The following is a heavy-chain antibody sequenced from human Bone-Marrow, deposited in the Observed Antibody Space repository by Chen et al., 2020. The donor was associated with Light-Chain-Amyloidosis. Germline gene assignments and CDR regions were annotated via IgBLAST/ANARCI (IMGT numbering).Heavy chain of an antibody. CDR2: ISASAGST. V-gene: IGHV3-23*01. J-gene: IGHJ2*01. CDR3: AKDGLDYHYGSGNKWYFNL. D-gene: IGHD3-10*01. Sequence: EVQLLESGGGLVQPGGSLRLSCAASGFSFSSFAMSWVRQAPGKGLEWVSGISASAGSTYFADSVKGRFTISRDNSKNTLYLHMNSLRAEDTAVYYCAKDGLDYHYGSGNKWYFNLWGRGTLVTVSS. CDR1: GFSFSSFA.